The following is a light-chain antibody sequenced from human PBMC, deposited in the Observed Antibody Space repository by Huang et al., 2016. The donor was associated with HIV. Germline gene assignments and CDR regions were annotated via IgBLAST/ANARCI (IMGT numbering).Light chain of an antibody. J-gene: IGKJ1*01. V-gene: IGKV1-39*01. CDR1: QNITKS. CDR3: QQSFSVPRT. CDR2: TVS. Sequence: DIQMTQSPPSLSASVGDRVTFTCRADQNITKSLNWYQQKPGKAPNLLVYTVSTLESGVPSRFSGSGTGSRFTLNIGNLQPEDFATYYCQQSFSVPRTFG.